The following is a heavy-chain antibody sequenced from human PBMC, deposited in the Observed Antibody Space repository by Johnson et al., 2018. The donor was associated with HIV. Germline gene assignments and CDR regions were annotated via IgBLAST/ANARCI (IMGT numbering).Heavy chain of an antibody. D-gene: IGHD4-17*01. CDR3: AKTDPTVTQEPVDI. CDR1: GFTFSGSA. V-gene: IGHV3-23*04. Sequence: VQLVESGGGLVQPGGSLKLSCAASGFTFSGSAMHWVRQAPGKGLEWVSLISGTGDITYYADSVKGRFTISRDNSRKIVYLQMNSLRVNDTAVYYCAKTDPTVTQEPVDIWSQGTMVTVSS. CDR2: ISGTGDIT. J-gene: IGHJ3*02.